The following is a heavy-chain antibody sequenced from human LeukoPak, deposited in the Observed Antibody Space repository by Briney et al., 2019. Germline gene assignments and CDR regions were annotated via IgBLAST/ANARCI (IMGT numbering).Heavy chain of an antibody. CDR3: ARGPYGMYYYYYMDV. CDR2: IIPIFGTA. Sequence: SVKVSCKASGGTFSSYAISWVRQAPGQGLEWMGRIIPIFGTANYAQKFQGRVTITADESTSTAYMELSSLRSEDTAVYYCARGPYGMYYYYYMDVWGKGTTVTVSS. V-gene: IGHV1-69*13. J-gene: IGHJ6*03. CDR1: GGTFSSYA. D-gene: IGHD3-10*01.